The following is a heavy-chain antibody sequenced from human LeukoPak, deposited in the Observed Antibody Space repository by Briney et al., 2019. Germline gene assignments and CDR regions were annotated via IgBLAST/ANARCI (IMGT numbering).Heavy chain of an antibody. CDR1: GGSISSYY. CDR3: ARGRRYGGNPEQDDAFDI. V-gene: IGHV4-59*01. Sequence: SETLSLTCTVSGGSISSYYWSWIRQPPGKGLEWIGYIYYSGSTNYNPSLKSRVTISVDTSKNQFSLKLSSVTAADTAVYYCARGRRYGGNPEQDDAFDIWGQGTMVTVSS. J-gene: IGHJ3*02. CDR2: IYYSGST. D-gene: IGHD4-23*01.